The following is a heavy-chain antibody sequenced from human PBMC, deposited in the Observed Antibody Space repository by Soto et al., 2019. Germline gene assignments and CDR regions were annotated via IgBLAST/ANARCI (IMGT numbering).Heavy chain of an antibody. D-gene: IGHD3-9*01. CDR3: ARDRLRYFDWLLSSYYGMDV. J-gene: IGHJ6*02. CDR1: GGSISSSSYY. CDR2: IYYSGST. Sequence: SETLSLTCTVSGGSISSSSYYWGWIRQPPGKGLERIGSIYYSGSTYYNPSLKSRVTISVDTSKNQFSLKLSSVTAADTAVYYCARDRLRYFDWLLSSYYGMDVWGQGTTVTVSS. V-gene: IGHV4-39*02.